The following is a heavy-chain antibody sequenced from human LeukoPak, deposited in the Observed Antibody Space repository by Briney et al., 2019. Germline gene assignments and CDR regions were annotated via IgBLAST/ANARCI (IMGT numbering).Heavy chain of an antibody. V-gene: IGHV3-9*01. D-gene: IGHD1-1*01. Sequence: PGGSLRLSCAASGFTFDDYAMHWVRQAPGKGLEWVSGISWNSGSIGYADSVKGRFTISRDNTKNSLYLQMNSLRAEDTALYYCAREIGTQDYYYYMDVWGQGTTVTVSS. CDR1: GFTFDDYA. CDR3: AREIGTQDYYYYMDV. CDR2: ISWNSGSI. J-gene: IGHJ6*03.